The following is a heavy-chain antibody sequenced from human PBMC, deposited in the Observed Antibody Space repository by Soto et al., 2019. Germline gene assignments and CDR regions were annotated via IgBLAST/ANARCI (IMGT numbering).Heavy chain of an antibody. Sequence: SETLSLTCTVSGGSISSGDYYWSWIRQPPGKGLEWIGYIYYSGSTYYNPSLKSRGTMSVDRSKNQFSLKLTSVTAADTAVYYCARAYYDFWTSYHYGMDVWGQGTTVTVSS. V-gene: IGHV4-30-4*01. D-gene: IGHD3-3*01. CDR3: ARAYYDFWTSYHYGMDV. CDR2: IYYSGST. CDR1: GGSISSGDYY. J-gene: IGHJ6*02.